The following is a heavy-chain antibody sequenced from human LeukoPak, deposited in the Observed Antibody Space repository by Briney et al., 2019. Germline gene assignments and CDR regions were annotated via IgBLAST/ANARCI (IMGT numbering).Heavy chain of an antibody. CDR2: IYLDDSDT. CDR1: GYRFTSYW. D-gene: IGHD4-17*01. CDR3: ARHNYGDLVKHYYYYGMDV. Sequence: GESLKISCKGSGYRFTSYWIGWVRQMPGKGLEWMGIIYLDDSDTKYSPSFQGQVTISVDKSISTAYLQWSSLKASDTAMYYCARHNYGDLVKHYYYYGMDVWGQGTTVTVSS. V-gene: IGHV5-51*01. J-gene: IGHJ6*02.